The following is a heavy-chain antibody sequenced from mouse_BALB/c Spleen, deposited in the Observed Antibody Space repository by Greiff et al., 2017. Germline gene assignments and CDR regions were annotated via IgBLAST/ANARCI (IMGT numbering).Heavy chain of an antibody. V-gene: IGHV1-39*01. Sequence: EVQLQQTGPELVKPGASVKISCKASGYPFTDYIMLWVKQSHGKSLEWIGNINPYYGSTSYNLKFKGKATLTVDKSSSTAYMQLNSLTSEDSAVYYCARSPRSTMAEAWFAYWGQGTLVTVSA. J-gene: IGHJ3*01. CDR3: ARSPRSTMAEAWFAY. CDR1: GYPFTDYI. D-gene: IGHD2-1*01. CDR2: INPYYGST.